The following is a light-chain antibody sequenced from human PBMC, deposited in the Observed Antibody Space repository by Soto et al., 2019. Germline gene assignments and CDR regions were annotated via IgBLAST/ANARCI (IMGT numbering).Light chain of an antibody. Sequence: QSALTKPASVSGSPGQSITISCAGSGGDEGNYDLLSWYQQIPGNAPKLKIFEVNSRPSGVSDRFSGNTASLTISGLQAEDEADFFCCSYAGNGAWVFGGGTKLTV. CDR2: EVN. V-gene: IGLV2-23*02. J-gene: IGLJ3*02. CDR3: CSYAGNGAWV. CDR1: GGDEGNYDL.